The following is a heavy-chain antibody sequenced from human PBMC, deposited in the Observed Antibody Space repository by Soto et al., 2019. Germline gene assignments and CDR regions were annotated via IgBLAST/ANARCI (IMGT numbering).Heavy chain of an antibody. CDR3: GKSKDIVVVPAASVFDH. J-gene: IGHJ4*02. Sequence: EVQLVESGGGLVRPGGSRRLSCVASGFTFDDYGMHWVRQVPGKGLEWVAGISWNRGTIGYADSVRGRFTISRDNAKNSRFLQMTSLRTEDTAIYYCGKSKDIVVVPAASVFDHWGQGIMVTVSS. D-gene: IGHD2-2*01. CDR1: GFTFDDYG. CDR2: ISWNRGTI. V-gene: IGHV3-9*01.